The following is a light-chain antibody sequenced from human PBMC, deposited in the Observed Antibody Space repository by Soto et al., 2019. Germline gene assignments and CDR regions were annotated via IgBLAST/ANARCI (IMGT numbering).Light chain of an antibody. CDR2: GAS. J-gene: IGKJ5*01. V-gene: IGKV3-20*01. CDR3: QQSGSSPIT. Sequence: ENVLRLSPGTLSLSPRERATLSCRASQTVSSNYLAWFQQKGGQAPRLLIFGASSRAAGIPDRFSGSGSGTDFTLTISRLEPEDFAVYYCQQSGSSPITFAQGTRLEIK. CDR1: QTVSSNY.